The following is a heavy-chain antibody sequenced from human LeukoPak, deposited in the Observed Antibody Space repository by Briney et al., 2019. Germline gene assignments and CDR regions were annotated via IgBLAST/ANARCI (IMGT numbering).Heavy chain of an antibody. D-gene: IGHD6-13*01. CDR2: MNPNSGNT. Sequence: ASVKVSXKASGYTFKNYDINWVRQAPGQGLEWMGWMNPNSGNTGFAQKFQDRVTMTRNTSISTAYMELSSLRSEDTAVYYCARFGSSWVDYWGQGTLVTVSS. CDR1: GYTFKNYD. J-gene: IGHJ4*02. V-gene: IGHV1-8*02. CDR3: ARFGSSWVDY.